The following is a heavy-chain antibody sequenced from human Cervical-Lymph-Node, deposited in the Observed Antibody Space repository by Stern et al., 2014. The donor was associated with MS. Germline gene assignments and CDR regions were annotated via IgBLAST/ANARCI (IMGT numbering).Heavy chain of an antibody. Sequence: EMQLVESGGGFAQPGGSLRLSCAASGFTFSNYAMTWVRQAPGKGLEWVSTISSSGTGTYYADSVKGRFTISRDNSKSTLYLQMNSLRAEDTALYYCSTIKGGRQYYYYYYGMEVWGQGTTVTVSS. CDR2: ISSSGTGT. J-gene: IGHJ6*02. V-gene: IGHV3-23*04. CDR1: GFTFSNYA. D-gene: IGHD5-24*01. CDR3: STIKGGRQYYYYYYGMEV.